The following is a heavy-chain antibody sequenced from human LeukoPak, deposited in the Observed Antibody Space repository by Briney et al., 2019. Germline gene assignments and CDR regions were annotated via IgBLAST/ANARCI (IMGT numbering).Heavy chain of an antibody. CDR1: GGSISSSNW. CDR3: ARARGVAYDILTGYDY. Sequence: SETLSLTCAVSGGSISSSNWWSWVRQPPGKGLEWIGEIYHSGSTNYNPSLKSRVTMSVDKSKNQFSLKLSSVTAADTAVYYCARARGVAYDILTGYDYWGQGTLVTVSS. D-gene: IGHD3-9*01. V-gene: IGHV4-4*02. J-gene: IGHJ4*02. CDR2: IYHSGST.